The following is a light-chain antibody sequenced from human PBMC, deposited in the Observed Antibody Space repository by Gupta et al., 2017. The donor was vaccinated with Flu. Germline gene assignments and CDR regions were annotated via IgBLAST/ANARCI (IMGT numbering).Light chain of an antibody. J-gene: IGKJ2*01. CDR2: DAS. Sequence: DSQMTQSPSSLSASVGDRVTITCQASQDISIYLNWYQQKPGKAPKLLIFDASNVETGVPSRFSGSGSGTDFTFTISRLQPEDLAEYSCQQYDDLPSTFGQGTKLEIK. V-gene: IGKV1-33*01. CDR3: QQYDDLPST. CDR1: QDISIY.